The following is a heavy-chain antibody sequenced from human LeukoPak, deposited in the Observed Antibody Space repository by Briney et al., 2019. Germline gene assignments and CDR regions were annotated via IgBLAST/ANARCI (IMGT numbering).Heavy chain of an antibody. J-gene: IGHJ4*02. CDR2: MNPNSGNT. CDR3: ARGYNCYNSSGYSGDDY. Sequence: ASVKVSCKASGYTFTSYDINWVRQAPGQGLEWMGWMNPNSGNTGYAQKFQGRVTMTRNTSISTAYMELSSLRSEDTAVYYCARGYNCYNSSGYSGDDYWGQRTLVTVSS. V-gene: IGHV1-8*01. D-gene: IGHD3-22*01. CDR1: GYTFTSYD.